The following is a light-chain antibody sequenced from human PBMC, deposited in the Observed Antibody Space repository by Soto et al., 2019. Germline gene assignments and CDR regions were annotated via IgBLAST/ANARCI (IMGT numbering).Light chain of an antibody. Sequence: DVQMTQSPSSVSASIGGRVTVPCRASQDVGTWLVWYQQKPGKAPTLLIYDASSLKSGVPARFSGSGSGTEFTLTISSLQPDDFATYYCQQYNTYSTFGQGTRLEIK. V-gene: IGKV1-5*01. CDR2: DAS. J-gene: IGKJ5*01. CDR3: QQYNTYST. CDR1: QDVGTW.